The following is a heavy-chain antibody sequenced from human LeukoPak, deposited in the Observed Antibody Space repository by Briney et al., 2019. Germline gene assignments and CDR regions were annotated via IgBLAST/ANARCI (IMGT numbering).Heavy chain of an antibody. CDR1: GYSFTSYW. CDR3: ARDSRGDYGGEDAFDI. Sequence: GESLKISCKGSGYSFTSYWIGWVRQMPGKGLEWMGIIYPGGSDTRYSPSFQGQVTISADKSISTAYLQWSSLKASDTAMYYCARDSRGDYGGEDAFDIWGQGTMVTVSS. V-gene: IGHV5-51*01. CDR2: IYPGGSDT. D-gene: IGHD4-17*01. J-gene: IGHJ3*02.